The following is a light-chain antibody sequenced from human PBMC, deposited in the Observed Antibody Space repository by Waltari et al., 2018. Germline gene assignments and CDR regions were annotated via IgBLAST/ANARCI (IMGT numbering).Light chain of an antibody. CDR2: GAS. CDR1: QTVDINY. Sequence: DIVLTQSPGNLSLSPGERATLSCRASQTVDINYLAWYQQKPGQAPRLLIFGASTRASGIPDRFSGGGSGTDFTLTISRLEPEDFAVYYCQQYGRSPLTFGGGTKVEIQ. CDR3: QQYGRSPLT. V-gene: IGKV3-20*01. J-gene: IGKJ4*01.